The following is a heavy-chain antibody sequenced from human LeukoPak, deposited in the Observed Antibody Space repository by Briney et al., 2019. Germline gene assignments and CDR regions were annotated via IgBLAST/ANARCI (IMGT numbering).Heavy chain of an antibody. CDR1: GGSISSSSYY. V-gene: IGHV4-39*01. Sequence: SETLSLTRIVSGGSISSSSYYWGWIRQPPGKGLEWIGSIYYSGSTYYNPSLKSRVTISVDTSKNQFSLKLSSVTAADTAVYYCARQETSITIFGVVSYSKPFDYWGQGTLVTVSS. CDR3: ARQETSITIFGVVSYSKPFDY. J-gene: IGHJ4*02. D-gene: IGHD3-3*01. CDR2: IYYSGST.